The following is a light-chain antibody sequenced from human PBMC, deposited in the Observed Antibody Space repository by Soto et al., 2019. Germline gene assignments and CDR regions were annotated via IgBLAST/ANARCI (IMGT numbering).Light chain of an antibody. V-gene: IGKV4-1*01. Sequence: DIQVTQSPDSLAVSLGERATINCKSSQRVLYSSNNKNYLAWYQQKPGQPPKLLIYWASTRESGVPDRFSGSGSGTDFTLTISSLQAEDVAVYYCQQYYSSLWTFGQGTKVEIK. CDR3: QQYYSSLWT. J-gene: IGKJ1*01. CDR2: WAS. CDR1: QRVLYSSNNKNY.